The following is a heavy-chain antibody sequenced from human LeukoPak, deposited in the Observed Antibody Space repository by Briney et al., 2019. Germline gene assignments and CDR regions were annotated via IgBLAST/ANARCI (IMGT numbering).Heavy chain of an antibody. D-gene: IGHD2-8*01. J-gene: IGHJ4*02. CDR1: GFTFSDYY. V-gene: IGHV3-11*03. CDR3: ARGVNYFDY. CDR2: ISTTGSYT. Sequence: GGSLRLSCAPSGFTFSDYYMTWIRQAPGKGLEWVSYISTTGSYTDYADAVKGRFTISRDNAKNSLYLQMNSLRAEDTAVYYCARGVNYFDYWGQGTLLTVSS.